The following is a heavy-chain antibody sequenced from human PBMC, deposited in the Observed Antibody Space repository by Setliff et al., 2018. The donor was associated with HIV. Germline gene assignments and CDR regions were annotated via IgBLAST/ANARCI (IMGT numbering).Heavy chain of an antibody. Sequence: ASVKVSCKASGYTFTTFGISWVRQAPGQGLEWMGWIGADSGDTNYAQKFQGRVTMTTDTSTSTAYMELSSLRSDDTAMYYCARDEGSGWPLDYWGQGTLVTVS. V-gene: IGHV1-18*01. CDR3: ARDEGSGWPLDY. J-gene: IGHJ4*02. CDR2: IGADSGDT. D-gene: IGHD6-19*01. CDR1: GYTFTTFG.